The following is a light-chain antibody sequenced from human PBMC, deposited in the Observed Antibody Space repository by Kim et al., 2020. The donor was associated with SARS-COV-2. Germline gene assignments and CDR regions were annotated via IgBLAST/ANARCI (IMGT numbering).Light chain of an antibody. CDR2: RNN. Sequence: ELTQPPSASGTPGQRVTISCSGSSSNIGSNYVYWYQQLPGTAPKLLIYRNNQRPSGVPDRFSGSKSGTSASLAISGLRSEDEADYYCTAWDDSLSGWVFGGGTQLTVL. J-gene: IGLJ3*02. CDR1: SSNIGSNY. V-gene: IGLV1-47*01. CDR3: TAWDDSLSGWV.